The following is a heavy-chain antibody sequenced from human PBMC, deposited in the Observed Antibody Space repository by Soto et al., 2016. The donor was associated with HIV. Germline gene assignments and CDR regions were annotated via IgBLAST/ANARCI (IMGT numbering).Heavy chain of an antibody. CDR2: IYYSGSA. CDR1: GDSIRNGGNY. Sequence: QVQLQESGPGLVKPSQTLSLTCTVSGDSIRNGGNYWTWIRQHPGKGLEWIGYIYYSGSAYYNPSLQSRVVMSLDTSKNQYSLKLRSVTAADTAVYYCARGLYGDYAVAGLGYFDYWGQGILVTVSS. V-gene: IGHV4-31*03. CDR3: ARGLYGDYAVAGLGYFDY. D-gene: IGHD4-17*01. J-gene: IGHJ4*01.